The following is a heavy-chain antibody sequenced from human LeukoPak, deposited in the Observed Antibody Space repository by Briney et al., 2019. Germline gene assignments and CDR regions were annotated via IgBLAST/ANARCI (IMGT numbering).Heavy chain of an antibody. CDR2: IYTSGST. CDR1: GGSFSGYY. V-gene: IGHV4-4*07. CDR3: ARDKTGSSWSGPDY. Sequence: SETLSLTCAVYGGSFSGYYWSWLRQPAGRGLEWIGRIYTSGSTNYNPSLKSGVTMSVDTSKNQFSLKLSSVTAADTAVYYCARDKTGSSWSGPDYWGQGTLVTVSS. D-gene: IGHD6-13*01. J-gene: IGHJ4*02.